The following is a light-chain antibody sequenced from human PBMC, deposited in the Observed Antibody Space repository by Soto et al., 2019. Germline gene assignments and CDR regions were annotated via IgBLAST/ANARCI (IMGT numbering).Light chain of an antibody. V-gene: IGKV3-20*01. Sequence: EIVMTQSPGTLSLSPGERATISCRASQVIGSRYLAWYHQKSGQAPRLLIYGTSSRATGIPDRFSGSGSGTDFTLTISGLEPEDFGVYYCQQFGSSIPHTFGQGTKVDIK. CDR2: GTS. CDR1: QVIGSRY. CDR3: QQFGSSIPHT. J-gene: IGKJ2*01.